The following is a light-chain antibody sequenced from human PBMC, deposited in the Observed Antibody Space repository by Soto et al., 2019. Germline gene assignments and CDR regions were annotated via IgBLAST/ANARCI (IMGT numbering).Light chain of an antibody. V-gene: IGKV3-15*01. CDR2: GAS. J-gene: IGKJ4*01. CDR3: QQYYTWPVT. Sequence: EVVMTQSPDTLSVSPGERATLSCRASHSVSFNLAWYQQKPGQAPRLLIFGASSRATGVPARFSGSGSGTEFTLTINTLQSEDSAIYYCQQYYTWPVTFGGGTKVEI. CDR1: HSVSFN.